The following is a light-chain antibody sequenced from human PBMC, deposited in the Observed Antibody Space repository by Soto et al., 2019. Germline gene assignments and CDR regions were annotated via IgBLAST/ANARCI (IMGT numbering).Light chain of an antibody. J-gene: IGLJ1*01. CDR2: GNS. Sequence: QSVLTQPPSVSGAPGQRVTISCTGSSSNIGAGYDVHWYQQLPGTAPKLLIYGNSNRPSGVPDRSSGSKSGTSASLAITGLQAEDEADYYCQSYDSSRSGYVFGTGTKLTVL. CDR1: SSNIGAGYD. V-gene: IGLV1-40*01. CDR3: QSYDSSRSGYV.